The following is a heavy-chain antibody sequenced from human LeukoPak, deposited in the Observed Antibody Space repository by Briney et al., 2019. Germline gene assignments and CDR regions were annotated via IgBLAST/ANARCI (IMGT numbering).Heavy chain of an antibody. D-gene: IGHD1-26*01. Sequence: GESLKISCKGSGYSFTSYWIGWVRQMPGKGLEWMGIIYPGGSDTRYSPSFQGQVTISADKSISTANLQWSSLKASDTAMYYCARGGSYWSNSYGMDVWGQGTTVTVSS. CDR2: IYPGGSDT. CDR1: GYSFTSYW. J-gene: IGHJ6*02. V-gene: IGHV5-51*01. CDR3: ARGGSYWSNSYGMDV.